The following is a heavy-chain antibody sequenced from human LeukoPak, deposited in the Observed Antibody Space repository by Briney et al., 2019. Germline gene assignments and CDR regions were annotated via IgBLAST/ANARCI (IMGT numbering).Heavy chain of an antibody. V-gene: IGHV1-18*01. J-gene: IGHJ3*02. D-gene: IGHD5-18*01. Sequence: ASVKVSCKASGYTFTSYGISWVRQAPGHGLEWMGWISAYNGNTKYAQKLQGRVTMTTDTSTSTAYMELRSLRSDDTAVYYCARDTAMAPDDAFDIWGQGTMVTVSS. CDR3: ARDTAMAPDDAFDI. CDR1: GYTFTSYG. CDR2: ISAYNGNT.